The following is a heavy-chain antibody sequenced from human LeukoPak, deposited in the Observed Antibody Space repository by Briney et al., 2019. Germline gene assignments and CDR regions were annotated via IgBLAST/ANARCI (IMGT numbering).Heavy chain of an antibody. Sequence: PGGSLRLSCAASGFAFSDYYMSWIRQAPGKGLEWVSYISSSGSTIYYADSVKGRFTISRDNAKNSLYLQMNSLRAEDTAVYYCARAGSSSWYLFDYWGQGTLVTVSS. J-gene: IGHJ4*02. V-gene: IGHV3-11*04. CDR3: ARAGSSSWYLFDY. CDR1: GFAFSDYY. D-gene: IGHD6-13*01. CDR2: ISSSGSTI.